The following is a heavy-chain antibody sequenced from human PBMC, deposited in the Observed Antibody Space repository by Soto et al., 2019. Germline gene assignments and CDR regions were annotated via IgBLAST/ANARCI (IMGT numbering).Heavy chain of an antibody. D-gene: IGHD6-6*01. V-gene: IGHV3-64*01. Sequence: PGGSLRLSCAASGFPFSSYAMHWVRQAPGKGLEYVSAISSNGGSTYYANSVKGRFTISRDNSKNTLYLQMGSLRAEDMAVYYCARDSGSGSSSGDFDYWGQGTLVTVSS. CDR3: ARDSGSGSSSGDFDY. CDR2: ISSNGGST. J-gene: IGHJ4*02. CDR1: GFPFSSYA.